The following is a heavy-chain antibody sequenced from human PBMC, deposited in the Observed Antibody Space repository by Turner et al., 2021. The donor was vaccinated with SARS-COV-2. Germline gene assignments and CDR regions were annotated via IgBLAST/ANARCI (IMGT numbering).Heavy chain of an antibody. V-gene: IGHV3-30-3*01. CDR2: ISYDGSNK. CDR3: ARGAGGYRTYFDY. Sequence: VQLVESGGGLIQPGGSLRLSCAASGFTFSSYAMHWVRQAPGKGLEWVAFISYDGSNKYYADSVKGRFTISRDNSKNTLYLQMNSLRAEDTAVYYCARGAGGYRTYFDYWGQGTLVTVSS. J-gene: IGHJ4*02. D-gene: IGHD5-12*01. CDR1: GFTFSSYA.